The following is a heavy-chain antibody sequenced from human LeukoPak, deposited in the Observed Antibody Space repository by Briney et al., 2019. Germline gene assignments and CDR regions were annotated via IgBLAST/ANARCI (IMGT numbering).Heavy chain of an antibody. CDR1: GFTFSSYW. D-gene: IGHD3-10*01. Sequence: GGSLRLSCAASGFTFSSYWMSWVRQAPGKGLEWVANIKQDGSEKYYVDSVKGRFTISRDNAKNSLYLQMNSLRAEDTAVYYCARAIVLWFGELFHFDYWGQGTLVTVSS. J-gene: IGHJ4*02. V-gene: IGHV3-7*01. CDR2: IKQDGSEK. CDR3: ARAIVLWFGELFHFDY.